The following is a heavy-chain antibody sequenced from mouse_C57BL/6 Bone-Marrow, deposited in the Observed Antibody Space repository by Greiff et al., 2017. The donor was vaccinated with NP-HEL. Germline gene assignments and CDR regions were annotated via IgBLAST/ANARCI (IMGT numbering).Heavy chain of an antibody. CDR1: GYTFTSYG. CDR3: AREGLPTPYWYFDV. CDR2: IYPRSGNT. Sequence: QVQLKQSGAELARPGASVKLSCKASGYTFTSYGISWVKQRTGQGLEWIGEIYPRSGNTYYNEKFKGKATLTADKSSSTAYMELRSLTSEDSAVYFCAREGLPTPYWYFDVWGTGTTVTVSS. D-gene: IGHD2-1*01. J-gene: IGHJ1*03. V-gene: IGHV1-81*01.